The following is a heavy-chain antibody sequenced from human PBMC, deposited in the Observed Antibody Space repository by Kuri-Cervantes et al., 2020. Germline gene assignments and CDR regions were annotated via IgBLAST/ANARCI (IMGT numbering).Heavy chain of an antibody. Sequence: ESLKISCAVSGYSISSGYYWGWIRQPPGKGLEWIGSIYHSGSTYYNPSLKSRVTISVDTSKNQFSLKLSSVTAADTAFYYCARALIAAAGNFDYWGQGTLVTVSS. CDR2: IYHSGST. D-gene: IGHD6-13*01. CDR1: GYSISSGYY. J-gene: IGHJ4*02. CDR3: ARALIAAAGNFDY. V-gene: IGHV4-38-2*01.